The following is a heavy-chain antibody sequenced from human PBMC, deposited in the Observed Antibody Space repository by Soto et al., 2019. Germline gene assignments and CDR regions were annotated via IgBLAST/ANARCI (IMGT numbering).Heavy chain of an antibody. CDR1: GYTFTSYA. V-gene: IGHV1-3*01. D-gene: IGHD6-13*01. CDR3: ARFMLAAAGPQGYYGMDV. Sequence: QVQLVQSGAEVKKPGASVKVSCKASGYTFTSYAMHWVRQAPGQRLEWMGWINAGNGNTKYSQKFQGRVTITRDTSASTAYMELSSLRSEDTAVYYCARFMLAAAGPQGYYGMDVWGQGTTVTVSS. CDR2: INAGNGNT. J-gene: IGHJ6*02.